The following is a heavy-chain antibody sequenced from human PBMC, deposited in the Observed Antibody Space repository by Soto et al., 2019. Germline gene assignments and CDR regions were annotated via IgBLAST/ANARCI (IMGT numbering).Heavy chain of an antibody. Sequence: QDQLVQSGVEVKKPGASVKVSCKASGYSFTNYGITWVRQAPGQGFEWMGWISAYNGNTNYAQKVQGSVTLTTDASTSTAYLELRSLRSDDTAVYYCARDRGVAPPVAGNTHYYYYMDVWGKGTTVTVSS. V-gene: IGHV1-18*01. CDR3: ARDRGVAPPVAGNTHYYYYMDV. CDR1: GYSFTNYG. D-gene: IGHD6-19*01. CDR2: ISAYNGNT. J-gene: IGHJ6*03.